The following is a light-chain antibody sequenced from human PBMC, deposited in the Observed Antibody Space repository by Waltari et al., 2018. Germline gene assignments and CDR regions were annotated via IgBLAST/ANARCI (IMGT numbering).Light chain of an antibody. CDR1: QGISNY. J-gene: IGKJ3*01. V-gene: IGKV1-27*01. CDR2: AAS. CDR3: QKYNSAPPFT. Sequence: DIQMTQSPSSLSASVGDRVTITCRASQGISNYLAWYQQKPGKVPKLLIYAASTLQSGVPSRFSGSGSGTDFTLTISSLQPEDCATYYCQKYNSAPPFTFGPGTKVDIK.